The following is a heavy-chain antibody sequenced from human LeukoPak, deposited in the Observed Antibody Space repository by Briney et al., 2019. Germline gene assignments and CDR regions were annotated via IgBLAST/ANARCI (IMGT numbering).Heavy chain of an antibody. CDR2: ITPYNGKT. D-gene: IGHD3-10*01. CDR1: GYTFTSYG. Sequence: ASVKVSCKASGYTFTSYGITWVRQAPGQGLEWMGWITPYNGKTSYAQKLQGRVTMTTDTSTSTAYMELRSLRSDDTAVYYCGRDYYGSGRANCDYWGQGTLVTVYS. CDR3: GRDYYGSGRANCDY. V-gene: IGHV1-18*01. J-gene: IGHJ4*02.